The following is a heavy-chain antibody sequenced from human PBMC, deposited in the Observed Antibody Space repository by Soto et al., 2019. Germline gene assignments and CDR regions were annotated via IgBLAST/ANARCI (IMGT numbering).Heavy chain of an antibody. CDR1: GYTFTGYY. D-gene: IGHD2-15*01. V-gene: IGHV1-2*04. CDR3: AREFAPNCSGGSCHAEVYYYYGMDV. CDR2: INPNSGGT. J-gene: IGHJ6*02. Sequence: GASVKVSCKASGYTFTGYYMHWVRQAPGQGLEWMGWINPNSGGTNYAQKFQGWVTMTRDTSISTAYMELSRLRSDDTAVYYCAREFAPNCSGGSCHAEVYYYYGMDVWGQGTTVTVSS.